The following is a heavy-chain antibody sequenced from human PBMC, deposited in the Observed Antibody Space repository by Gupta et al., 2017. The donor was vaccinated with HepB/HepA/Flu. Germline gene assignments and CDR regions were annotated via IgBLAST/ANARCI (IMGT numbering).Heavy chain of an antibody. J-gene: IGHJ6*03. Sequence: EVQLVDSGGGLVQPGGSLSLSCEASGVTFSNYWMTWVRQAPGKRLELVANIRHDGSETNYVDSVKDRFTISRDNAKNSLYLQMNSLRAEDTAVYYFAKHRTSRYTSGHNYGYMDLWGKGTTVIVSS. CDR2: IRHDGSET. CDR1: GVTFSNYW. CDR3: AKHRTSRYTSGHNYGYMDL. V-gene: IGHV3-7*01. D-gene: IGHD2-2*02.